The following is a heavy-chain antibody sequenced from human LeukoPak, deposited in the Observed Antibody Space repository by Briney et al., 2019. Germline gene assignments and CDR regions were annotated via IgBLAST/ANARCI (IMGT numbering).Heavy chain of an antibody. D-gene: IGHD4-23*01. V-gene: IGHV3-53*01. CDR3: ARAIGGNWDHDAFDI. Sequence: GGSLRLSCAASGFTVSSNYMSWVRQAPGQGMEWVSVIYSGGSTYYADSAKGRFPISRDISKNTLYLQMNSLRAEDTAVYYCARAIGGNWDHDAFDIWGQGTMVTVSS. CDR2: IYSGGST. J-gene: IGHJ3*02. CDR1: GFTVSSNY.